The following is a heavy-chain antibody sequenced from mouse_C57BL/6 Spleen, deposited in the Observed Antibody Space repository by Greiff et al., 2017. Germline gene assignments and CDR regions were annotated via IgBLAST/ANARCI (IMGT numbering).Heavy chain of an antibody. D-gene: IGHD3-1*01. Sequence: EVKVEESGPGLVKPSQSLSLTCSVTGYSITSGYYWNWIRQFPGNKLEWMGYISYDGSNNYNPSLKNRISITRDTSKNQFFLKLNSVTTEDTATYYCARDRGTLDYWGQGTTLTVSS. CDR3: ARDRGTLDY. V-gene: IGHV3-6*01. CDR2: ISYDGSN. CDR1: GYSITSGYY. J-gene: IGHJ2*01.